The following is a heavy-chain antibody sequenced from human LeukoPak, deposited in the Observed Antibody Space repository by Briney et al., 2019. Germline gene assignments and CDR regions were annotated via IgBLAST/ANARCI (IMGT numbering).Heavy chain of an antibody. CDR1: GGSISSGGYY. CDR2: IYYSGST. CDR3: ARGQLRFPTLLDY. Sequence: SETLSLTCTVSGGSISSGGYYWSWIRQHPGKGLEWIGYIYYSGSTYYNPSLKSRVTISVDTSKNQFSLKLSSVTAADTAVYYCARGQLRFPTLLDYWGQGTLVTVSS. J-gene: IGHJ4*02. V-gene: IGHV4-31*03. D-gene: IGHD5-18*01.